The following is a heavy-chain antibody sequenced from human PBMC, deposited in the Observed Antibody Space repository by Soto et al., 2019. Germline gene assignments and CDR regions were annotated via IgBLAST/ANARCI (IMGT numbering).Heavy chain of an antibody. CDR1: GYSFTSYW. J-gene: IGHJ4*02. CDR2: IYPGDSDS. CDR3: ATDFKAYYGFNHFDY. D-gene: IGHD3-3*01. V-gene: IGHV5-51*01. Sequence: GESLKISCKGSGYSFTSYWIGWVRQMPGKGLEWMGIIYPGDSDSTYYAASVRGRFTVYRDNSKNTLYLEMSSLGAEDTALYHCATDFKAYYGFNHFDYWGQGALVTVS.